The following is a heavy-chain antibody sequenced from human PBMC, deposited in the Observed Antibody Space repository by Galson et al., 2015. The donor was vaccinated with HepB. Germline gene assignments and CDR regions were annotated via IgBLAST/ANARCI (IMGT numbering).Heavy chain of an antibody. CDR3: SREYRYTRGWSIDY. J-gene: IGHJ4*02. Sequence: SLRLSCAASGFIFSSYTMNWVRQAPGKGLEWVSCIRTSSSDTTYADSVKGRFTITRDNAKSALYLQMNSLRAEDTAVYYCSREYRYTRGWSIDYWGQGTLVTVSS. D-gene: IGHD6-19*01. CDR1: GFIFSSYT. V-gene: IGHV3-21*01. CDR2: IRTSSSDT.